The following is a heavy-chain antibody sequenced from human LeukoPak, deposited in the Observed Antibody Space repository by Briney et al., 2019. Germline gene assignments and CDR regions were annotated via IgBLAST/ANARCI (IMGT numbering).Heavy chain of an antibody. D-gene: IGHD3-16*01. J-gene: IGHJ5*02. V-gene: IGHV4-59*01. CDR3: AGFDYDYVWGSRNWFDP. CDR1: GGCISSYY. Sequence: SETLSLSCTVSGGCISSYYGSWVRQPPGKGLEWIGCIYSSGSTNYNPFLKSRVNISVDTSKNQFSLKLSSVTAAATAVYYWAGFDYDYVWGSRNWFDPWGQGTLVTVSS. CDR2: IYSSGST.